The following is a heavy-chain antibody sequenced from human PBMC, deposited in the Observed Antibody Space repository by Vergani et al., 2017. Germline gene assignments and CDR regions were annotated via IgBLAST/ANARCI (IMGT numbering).Heavy chain of an antibody. CDR3: ARTALVRGVSFDY. CDR1: GGSISSYY. CDR2: IYYSGST. V-gene: IGHV4-59*01. J-gene: IGHJ4*02. Sequence: QVQLQESGPGLVKPSETLSLTCTVSGGSISSYYWSWNRQPPGKGLEWIGSIYYSGSTNYNPSLKSRVTISVDTSKNQFSLKLSSVTAADTAVYYCARTALVRGVSFDYWGQGTLVTVSS. D-gene: IGHD3-10*01.